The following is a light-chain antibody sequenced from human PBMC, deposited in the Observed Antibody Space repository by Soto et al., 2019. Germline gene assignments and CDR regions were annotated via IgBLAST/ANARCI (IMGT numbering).Light chain of an antibody. CDR3: QQYNNWPET. CDR2: GAS. V-gene: IGKV3-15*01. J-gene: IGKJ1*01. Sequence: EIVVTQSPATLSVSPGGRATLSCRASQSVSSNLAWYQQKPGQAPRLLIYGASTRATGIPAKFSGSGSGTEFTLTISSLQSEDFAVYYCQQYNNWPETFGRGTKVGIK. CDR1: QSVSSN.